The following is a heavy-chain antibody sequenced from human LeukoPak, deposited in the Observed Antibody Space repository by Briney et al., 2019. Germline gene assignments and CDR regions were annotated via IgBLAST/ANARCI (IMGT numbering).Heavy chain of an antibody. J-gene: IGHJ6*03. Sequence: SETLSLTCTVSGGSISSYYWNWIRQPPGKGLEWIGYIYYSGSTNYNPSLKSRVTISVDTSKNQFSLKLNSVTAADTAVYYCARGGHDYDFWSGYCTNYYYMDVWGKGTTVTVSS. CDR3: ARGGHDYDFWSGYCTNYYYMDV. CDR1: GGSISSYY. V-gene: IGHV4-59*01. D-gene: IGHD3-3*01. CDR2: IYYSGST.